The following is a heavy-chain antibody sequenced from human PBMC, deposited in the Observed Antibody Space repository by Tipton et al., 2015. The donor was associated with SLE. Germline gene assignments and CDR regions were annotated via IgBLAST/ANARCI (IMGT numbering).Heavy chain of an antibody. CDR1: GGSFSGYY. Sequence: TLSLTCAVYGGSFSGYYWSWIRQPPGKGLEWIGEINHSGSTNYNPSLKSRVTISVDTSKNQFSLKLSTVTAADTAVYYCARLPGYSSSWFQGFDYWGQGTLLTVSS. D-gene: IGHD6-13*01. CDR2: INHSGST. J-gene: IGHJ4*02. CDR3: ARLPGYSSSWFQGFDY. V-gene: IGHV4-34*01.